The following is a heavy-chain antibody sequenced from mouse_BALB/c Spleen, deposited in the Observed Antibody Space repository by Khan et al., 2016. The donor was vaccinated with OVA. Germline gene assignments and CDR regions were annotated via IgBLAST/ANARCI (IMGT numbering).Heavy chain of an antibody. CDR2: ISYSGST. D-gene: IGHD2-3*01. CDR3: ARDGSRYNYAMDY. CDR1: GYSITSDYA. Sequence: EVQLQESGPGLVKPSQSLSLTCTVTGYSITSDYAWNWIRQFPGNKLEWMGYISYSGSTTYNPALTSRISIPRDTSKNQFFLQLNSVTTEYTATYYCARDGSRYNYAMDYWGQGTSVTVSS. V-gene: IGHV3-2*02. J-gene: IGHJ4*01.